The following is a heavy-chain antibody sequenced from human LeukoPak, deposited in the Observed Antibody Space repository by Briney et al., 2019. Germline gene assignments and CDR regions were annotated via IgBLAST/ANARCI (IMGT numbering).Heavy chain of an antibody. CDR2: INPDGSYT. J-gene: IGHJ4*02. D-gene: IGHD1-26*01. V-gene: IGHV3-74*01. CDR3: AKDVRGARDY. CDR1: GFTFSSFW. Sequence: PGGSLRLSCAASGFTFSSFWMHWVRQAPGKGLVWVSRINPDGSYTDYADSVEGRFTISRDNTKNTLYLQMNSLRAGDTSLYFCAKDVRGARDYWGQGTLVTVSS.